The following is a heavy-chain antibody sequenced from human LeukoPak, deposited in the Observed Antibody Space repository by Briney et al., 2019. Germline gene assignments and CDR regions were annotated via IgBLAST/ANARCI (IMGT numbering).Heavy chain of an antibody. Sequence: SETLSLSCTVSGGSISSYYWSWIRHPPGKGLEWIGYIYYSGSTNYNPSLKSRVTISVDTSKNQFSLKLSSVTAADTALYYCARSRGYFDYWGQGTLVTVSS. V-gene: IGHV4-59*01. CDR3: ARSRGYFDY. D-gene: IGHD6-13*01. CDR2: IYYSGST. J-gene: IGHJ4*02. CDR1: GGSISSYY.